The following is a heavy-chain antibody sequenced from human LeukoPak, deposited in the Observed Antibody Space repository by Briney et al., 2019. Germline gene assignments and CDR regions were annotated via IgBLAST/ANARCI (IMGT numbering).Heavy chain of an antibody. Sequence: PGGSLRLSCAASGFTFSSYAMNWVRQAPGKGLEWISSISGSGDNTYYADSVKGRFTISRDNSKNTLYLQMNSLRAEDTAVYYCAKDLGDCSGGSCYYYYMDVWGKGTTVTISS. V-gene: IGHV3-23*01. D-gene: IGHD2-15*01. CDR3: AKDLGDCSGGSCYYYYMDV. J-gene: IGHJ6*03. CDR2: ISGSGDNT. CDR1: GFTFSSYA.